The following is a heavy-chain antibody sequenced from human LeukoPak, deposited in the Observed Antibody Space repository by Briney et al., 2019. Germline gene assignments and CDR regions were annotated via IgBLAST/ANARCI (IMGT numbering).Heavy chain of an antibody. CDR2: ISGTGRTI. V-gene: IGHV3-11*01. CDR3: ARIGTSSWFGVD. J-gene: IGHJ4*02. CDR1: GFTFSDYY. D-gene: IGHD6-13*01. Sequence: GGSLRLSCAASGFTFSDYYMSWIRQAPGNGLEWVSYISGTGRTIYYADSVKGRFTISRDIAKNSLYLRMNSLRAEDTAVYFCARIGTSSWFGVDWGQGTLVTVSS.